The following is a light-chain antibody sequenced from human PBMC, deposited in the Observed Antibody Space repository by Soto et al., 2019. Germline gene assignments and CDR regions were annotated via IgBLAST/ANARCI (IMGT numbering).Light chain of an antibody. V-gene: IGKV3-20*01. CDR1: ERFRSSC. J-gene: IGKJ1*01. CDR3: QQYGSPPWK. Sequence: IVLTQAPGTLSLCPRERAALSCRASERFRSSCIAWYEQRHGHPARLLMSGETIRATCIPDRFSGSESGTDFSLTISRPEPEDFAVYYWQQYGSPPWKFGQGTNVDIK. CDR2: GET.